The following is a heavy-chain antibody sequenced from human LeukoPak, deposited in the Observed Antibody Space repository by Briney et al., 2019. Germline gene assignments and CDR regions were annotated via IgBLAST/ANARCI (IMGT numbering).Heavy chain of an antibody. Sequence: SETLSLTCTVSGGSINSYYWSWIRQPPGKGLEWIGYIYYSGSTNYNPSLKSRVTISVDTSKNQFSLKLSSVTAADTAVYYCARSHYYDSSGPALAFDIWGQGTMVTVSS. CDR3: ARSHYYDSSGPALAFDI. CDR1: GGSINSYY. D-gene: IGHD3-22*01. V-gene: IGHV4-59*01. CDR2: IYYSGST. J-gene: IGHJ3*02.